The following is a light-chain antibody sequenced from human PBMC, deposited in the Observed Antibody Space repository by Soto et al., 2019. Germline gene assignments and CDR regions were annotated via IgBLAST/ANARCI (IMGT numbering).Light chain of an antibody. V-gene: IGKV3-20*01. CDR3: QQYGSSPLT. CDR1: QSVSSNS. Sequence: EIVLTQSPGTLSLSPGEGDTLSCRASQSVSSNSLAWYQQKPGQAPRLLIYGASTRATGIPDRFSGSGSGTDFTLTINRLEXXXXAVYYCQQYGSSPLTFGGGTKVEIK. J-gene: IGKJ4*01. CDR2: GAS.